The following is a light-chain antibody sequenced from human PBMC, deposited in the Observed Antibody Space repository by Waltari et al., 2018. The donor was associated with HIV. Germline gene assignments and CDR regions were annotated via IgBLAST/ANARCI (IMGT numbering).Light chain of an antibody. CDR3: CSYTSSATLV. CDR2: EVT. CDR1: SRDVGGYDF. V-gene: IGLV2-14*01. Sequence: SALTQPASVSGSPGQSIIISCTGPSRDVGGYDFVSWYQHHPGEAPKLIISEVTRRPSAVSSRFPASKSGNTASLTISALQTDDEADYYCCSYTSSATLVFGTGTWVTV. J-gene: IGLJ1*01.